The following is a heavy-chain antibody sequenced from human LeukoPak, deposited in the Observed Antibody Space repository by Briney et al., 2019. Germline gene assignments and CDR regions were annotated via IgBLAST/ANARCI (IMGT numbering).Heavy chain of an antibody. CDR1: GFDFSRYM. CDR3: ARDHSRVRVPSLDY. D-gene: IGHD2-2*01. CDR2: ISSSSSNI. V-gene: IGHV3-21*01. Sequence: GGSLRLSCAASGFDFSRYMMDWVRQAPGKGLEWVASISSSSSNIYYADSVKGRFSISRDNAKNSLYLQMERLRVEDTSLYYCARDHSRVRVPSLDYWGQGALVTVSS. J-gene: IGHJ4*02.